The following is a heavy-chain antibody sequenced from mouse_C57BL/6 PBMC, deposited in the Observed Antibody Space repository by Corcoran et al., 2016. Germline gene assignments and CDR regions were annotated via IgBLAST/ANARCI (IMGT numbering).Heavy chain of an antibody. CDR2: IDPANGNT. Sequence: EVQLQQSVAELVRPGASVKLSCTASGFNIKNTYMHWVKQRPEQGLEWIGRIDPANGNTKYAPKVQGKATITADTSSNTDYLQLNSLTSEDTAIYYCARSYYGSSYLFAYWGQGTLVTVSA. CDR3: ARSYYGSSYLFAY. CDR1: GFNIKNTY. V-gene: IGHV14-3*01. D-gene: IGHD1-1*01. J-gene: IGHJ3*01.